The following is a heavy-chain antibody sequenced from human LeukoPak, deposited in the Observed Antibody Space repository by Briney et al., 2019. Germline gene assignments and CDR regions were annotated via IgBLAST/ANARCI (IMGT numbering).Heavy chain of an antibody. CDR1: GGSISSNAYY. CDR3: AYSGSYGHLGY. CDR2: IYSSVST. D-gene: IGHD1-26*01. J-gene: IGHJ4*02. V-gene: IGHV4-39*01. Sequence: SETLSLTCTVSGGSISSNAYYWAWIRQPPGKGLEWVGSIYSSVSTYYNPSLKSRVTISVDTSKNQFSLRLSSVTAADTALYYCAYSGSYGHLGYWGQGIPVTVSS.